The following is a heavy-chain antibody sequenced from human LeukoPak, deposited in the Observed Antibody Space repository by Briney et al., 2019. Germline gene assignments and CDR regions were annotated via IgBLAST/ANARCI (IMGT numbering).Heavy chain of an antibody. V-gene: IGHV3-48*04. CDR3: ARRGPTLLWFGELRGRQNHAFDI. Sequence: GGSLRLSCAASGFTFSSYSMNWVRQAPGKGLEWVSYISSSSSTIYYADSVKGRFTISRDNAKNSLYLQMNSLRAEDTAVYYCARRGPTLLWFGELRGRQNHAFDIWGQGTMVTVSS. CDR2: ISSSSSTI. D-gene: IGHD3-10*01. J-gene: IGHJ3*02. CDR1: GFTFSSYS.